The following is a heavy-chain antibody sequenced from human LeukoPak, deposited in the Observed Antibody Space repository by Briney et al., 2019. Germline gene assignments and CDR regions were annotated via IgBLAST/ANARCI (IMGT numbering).Heavy chain of an antibody. CDR3: AKERANIAARPVDC. J-gene: IGHJ4*02. CDR2: ISGTGGST. Sequence: GGSLRLSCAASGFTFSNSAMTWVRQAPGKGLEWVSLISGTGGSTYYADSVKGRFSISRDNSKNTLYLQMNSLRAEDTAVYYCAKERANIAARPVDCWGQGTLVTVSS. D-gene: IGHD6-6*01. CDR1: GFTFSNSA. V-gene: IGHV3-23*01.